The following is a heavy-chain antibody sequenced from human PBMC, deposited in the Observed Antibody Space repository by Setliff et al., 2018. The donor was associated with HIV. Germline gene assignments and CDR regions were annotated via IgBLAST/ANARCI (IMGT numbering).Heavy chain of an antibody. CDR3: ARDSGDDYSDYYYYGMDV. CDR2: INAGNGGT. V-gene: IGHV1-3*01. D-gene: IGHD4-4*01. CDR1: GCTFTNYA. Sequence: ASVKVSCKASGCTFTNYAMHWVRQATGQRLEWMGWINAGNGGTKYSQKFQGRVTFTWDTSASTAYMELSSLRSEDTALYYCARDSGDDYSDYYYYGMDVWGQGTTVTVSS. J-gene: IGHJ6*02.